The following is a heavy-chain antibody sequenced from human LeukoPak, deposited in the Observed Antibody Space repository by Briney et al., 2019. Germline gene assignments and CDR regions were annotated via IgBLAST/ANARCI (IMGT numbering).Heavy chain of an antibody. D-gene: IGHD6-19*01. Sequence: ASVKVSCKASGGTFSSYASSWVRQAPGQGLEWMGRIIPIFGTANYAQKFQGRVTITTDESTSTASMELSSLRSEDTAVYYCARDRSSGWTHNWFDPWGQGTLVTVSS. CDR1: GGTFSSYA. CDR2: IIPIFGTA. CDR3: ARDRSSGWTHNWFDP. V-gene: IGHV1-69*05. J-gene: IGHJ5*02.